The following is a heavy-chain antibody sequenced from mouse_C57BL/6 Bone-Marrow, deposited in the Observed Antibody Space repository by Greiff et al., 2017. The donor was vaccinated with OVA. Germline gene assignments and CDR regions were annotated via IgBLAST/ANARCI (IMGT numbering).Heavy chain of an antibody. Sequence: QVHVKQSGAELVRPGTSVKMSCKASGYTFTNYWIGWAKQRPGHGLEWIGDIYPGGGYTNYNEKFKGKAKLTADKSSSTAYMQFSSLTSEDSAIYYCAKIVTPYYAMDYWGQGTSVTVSS. D-gene: IGHD2-5*01. J-gene: IGHJ4*01. V-gene: IGHV1-63*01. CDR3: AKIVTPYYAMDY. CDR2: IYPGGGYT. CDR1: GYTFTNYW.